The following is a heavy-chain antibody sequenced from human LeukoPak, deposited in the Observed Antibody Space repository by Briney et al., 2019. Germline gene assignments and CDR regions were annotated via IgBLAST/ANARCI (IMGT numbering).Heavy chain of an antibody. J-gene: IGHJ5*02. CDR1: GFTFSSYS. Sequence: GGSLRLSCAASGFTFSSYSMNWVRQAPGKGLEWVSSISSSSSYIYYADSVKGRFTISRDNAKNSLYLQMNSLRAEDTAVYYCAREGVPYCSGGSCYPNWFDPWGQGTLVTVSS. CDR3: AREGVPYCSGGSCYPNWFDP. D-gene: IGHD2-15*01. V-gene: IGHV3-21*01. CDR2: ISSSSSYI.